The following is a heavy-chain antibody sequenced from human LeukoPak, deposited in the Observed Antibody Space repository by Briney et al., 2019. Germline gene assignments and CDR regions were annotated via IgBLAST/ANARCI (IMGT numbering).Heavy chain of an antibody. D-gene: IGHD2-15*01. V-gene: IGHV1-18*01. J-gene: IGHJ6*02. CDR1: GYTFTSYG. CDR2: ISAYNDNT. Sequence: GASVKVSCKASGYTFTSYGISWVRQAPGQGLEWMGWISAYNDNTNYAQKLQGRGTMTTDTSTSTAYMELRSLRSDDTAVYYCARALRGVVAAVDYYGMDVWGQGTTVTVSS. CDR3: ARALRGVVAAVDYYGMDV.